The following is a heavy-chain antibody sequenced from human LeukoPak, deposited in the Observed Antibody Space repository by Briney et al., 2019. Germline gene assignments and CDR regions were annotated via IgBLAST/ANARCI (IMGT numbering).Heavy chain of an antibody. CDR1: GFTFSSYG. D-gene: IGHD4-17*01. V-gene: IGHV3-23*01. Sequence: PGGSLRLSCAASGFTFSSYGMHWVRQAPGKGLEWVSAISGTGGSTYYAVSVRGRFTISRDNSKNTLYLQMNSLRADDSAVYFCAKGPTVTTLLGYFDYWGQGTLVTVSS. CDR2: ISGTGGST. J-gene: IGHJ4*02. CDR3: AKGPTVTTLLGYFDY.